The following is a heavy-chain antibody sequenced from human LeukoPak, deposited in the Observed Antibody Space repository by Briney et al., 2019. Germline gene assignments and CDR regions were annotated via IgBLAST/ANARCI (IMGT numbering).Heavy chain of an antibody. CDR1: GLTFSTYG. CDR3: AKSSSGWYGGFDY. D-gene: IGHD6-19*01. CDR2: LSYDGSEK. V-gene: IGHV3-30*18. J-gene: IGHJ4*02. Sequence: GGSLRLSCAASGLTFSTYGMHWVRQAPGKGLEWVAVLSYDGSEKYYADSVKGRCTISRDNSKNTLYLQMNSLRAEDTAVYYCAKSSSGWYGGFDYWGQGTLVTVSS.